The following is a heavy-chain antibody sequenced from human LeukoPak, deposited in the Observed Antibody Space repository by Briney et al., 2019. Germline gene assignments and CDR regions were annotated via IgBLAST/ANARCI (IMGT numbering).Heavy chain of an antibody. D-gene: IGHD3-10*01. CDR2: IYYGGST. CDR3: ARELPSYGSEI. Sequence: QTRSLTCTVSGDSISGSGYYWSWIRQHPGKGLEWIGYIYYGGSTYYKPSLESRVTISVDTSKNQFSLKLSSVTAADTAVYYCARELPSYGSEIWGEGILVTVSS. CDR1: GDSISGSGYY. V-gene: IGHV4-31*03. J-gene: IGHJ4*02.